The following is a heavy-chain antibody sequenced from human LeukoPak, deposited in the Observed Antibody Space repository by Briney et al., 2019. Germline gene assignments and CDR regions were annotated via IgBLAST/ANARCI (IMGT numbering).Heavy chain of an antibody. J-gene: IGHJ4*02. CDR2: INPNSGGT. D-gene: IGHD6-19*01. CDR1: GYTFTNNG. CDR3: ARGSSGWYPGVY. Sequence: ASVKVSCKASGYTFTNNGISWVRQAPGQGLEWMGWINPNSGGTNYAQKFQGRVTMTRDTSISTAYMELSRLRSDDTAVYYCARGSSGWYPGVYWGQGTLVTVSS. V-gene: IGHV1-2*02.